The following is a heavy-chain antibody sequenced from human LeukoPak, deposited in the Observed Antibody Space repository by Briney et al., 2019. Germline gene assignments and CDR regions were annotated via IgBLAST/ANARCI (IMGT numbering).Heavy chain of an antibody. J-gene: IGHJ4*02. CDR3: ARDWGAYYHFFDS. D-gene: IGHD3-22*01. V-gene: IGHV3-7*01. Sequence: RTGGSLRLSCAASGFTFSNYWMNWVRQAPGKGLEWVAHISQDGGEKYYADSVKGRFTISRDNTKNSLFLHAHSLRAEDTAVYYCARDWGAYYHFFDSWGQGALVTVSS. CDR1: GFTFSNYW. CDR2: ISQDGGEK.